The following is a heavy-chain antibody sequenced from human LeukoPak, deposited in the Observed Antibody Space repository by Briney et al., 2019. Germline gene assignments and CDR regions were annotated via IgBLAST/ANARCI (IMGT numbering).Heavy chain of an antibody. D-gene: IGHD3-3*01. CDR1: GYTFTDYY. CDR3: ARGLRFLEWFLDY. J-gene: IGHJ4*02. Sequence: ASVKVSCKASGYTFTDYYMHWARQAPGQGLEWMGWINPNSGGTNYAQKFQGRVTMTRDTSISTAYMELSRLRSDDTAVYYCARGLRFLEWFLDYWGQGTLVTVSS. CDR2: INPNSGGT. V-gene: IGHV1-2*02.